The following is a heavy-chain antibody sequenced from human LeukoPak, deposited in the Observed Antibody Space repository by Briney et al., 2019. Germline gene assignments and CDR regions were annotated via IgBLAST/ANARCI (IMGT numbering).Heavy chain of an antibody. CDR3: AKQYGDYAGEAFDI. CDR2: ISGSGAST. V-gene: IGHV3-23*01. Sequence: GSLLLSCAASGFTFSDYPMSWVRQAPGKRLEWVSTISGSGASTYYADSVKGRFTISRDNSKNTVFLQMNSLRAGDTAVYYCAKQYGDYAGEAFDIWGQGTMVTVSS. J-gene: IGHJ3*02. D-gene: IGHD4-17*01. CDR1: GFTFSDYP.